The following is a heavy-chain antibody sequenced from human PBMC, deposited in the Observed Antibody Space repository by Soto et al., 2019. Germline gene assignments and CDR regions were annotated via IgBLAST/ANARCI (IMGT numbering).Heavy chain of an antibody. J-gene: IGHJ6*02. Sequence: QVQLQESGPGLVKPSETLSLTCTVSGGSISSYYWSWIRQPPGKGLEWIGYIYYSGSTNYNPSLKSRVTISVDTSKNQFSRKLSSVTAADTAVYYCARLDIVVVPAASDYYYGMDVWGQGTTVTVSS. CDR3: ARLDIVVVPAASDYYYGMDV. V-gene: IGHV4-59*01. D-gene: IGHD2-2*01. CDR1: GGSISSYY. CDR2: IYYSGST.